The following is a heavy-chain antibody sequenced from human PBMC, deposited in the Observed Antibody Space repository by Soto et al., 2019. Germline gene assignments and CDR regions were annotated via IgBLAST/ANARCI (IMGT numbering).Heavy chain of an antibody. Sequence: GASVKVSCKASGFSFTDYYIHWVRQAPGQGLEWMGIINPSGGNTKYARKFQGRVTMTRDTSTSTVYMELSSLRSEDTAVYYCARVQTYSAAWYHFDYWGQGTLVTISS. V-gene: IGHV1-46*01. CDR1: GFSFTDYY. D-gene: IGHD1-26*01. J-gene: IGHJ4*02. CDR2: INPSGGNT. CDR3: ARVQTYSAAWYHFDY.